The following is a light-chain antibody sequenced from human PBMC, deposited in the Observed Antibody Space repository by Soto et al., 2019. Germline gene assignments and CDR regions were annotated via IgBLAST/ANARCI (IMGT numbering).Light chain of an antibody. J-gene: IGKJ4*01. V-gene: IGKV3-11*01. CDR2: DIS. Sequence: EIVLTQSPATLSLSPGERATLSCRASQSVSIYLAWYQQRPGQTPRLLIYDISTRAAVIPARFSGSVFRTDYTLTISTLETEDSAVYYCQQRFSWPNTFGGETKVQI. CDR3: QQRFSWPNT. CDR1: QSVSIY.